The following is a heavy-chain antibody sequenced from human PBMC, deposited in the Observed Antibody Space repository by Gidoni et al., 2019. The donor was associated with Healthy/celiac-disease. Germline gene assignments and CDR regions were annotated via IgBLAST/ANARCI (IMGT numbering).Heavy chain of an antibody. V-gene: IGHV3-9*01. D-gene: IGHD3-22*01. CDR3: AKDNYYDSSGGLDY. J-gene: IGHJ4*02. CDR1: GFTFDDYA. CDR2: ISWNSGSI. Sequence: EVQLVESGGGLVQPGRSLRLSCAASGFTFDDYAMHWVRQAPGKGLEWVSGISWNSGSIGYADSVKGRFTISRDNAKNSLYLQMNSLRAEDTALYYCAKDNYYDSSGGLDYWGQGTLVTVSS.